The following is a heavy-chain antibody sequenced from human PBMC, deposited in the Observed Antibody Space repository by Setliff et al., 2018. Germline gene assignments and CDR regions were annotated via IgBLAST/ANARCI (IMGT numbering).Heavy chain of an antibody. D-gene: IGHD2-21*02. CDR1: GGSINSDDY. V-gene: IGHV4-39*07. CDR2: VEYSGTT. CDR3: ARDLGHGGDSDY. J-gene: IGHJ4*02. Sequence: SETLSLTCIVSGGSINSDDYWGWIRQSPGKGLEWIGHVEYSGTTYYNPSLRSRVTMLVDASKNQFSLRLSSVTAADTAVYYCARDLGHGGDSDYWGQGILVTVSS.